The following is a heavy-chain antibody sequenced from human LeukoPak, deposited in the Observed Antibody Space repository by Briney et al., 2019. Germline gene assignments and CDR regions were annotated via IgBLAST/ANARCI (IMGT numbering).Heavy chain of an antibody. D-gene: IGHD1-26*01. CDR2: INWNGGST. Sequence: GGSLRLSCAASGFTFDDYGMSWVRHAPGKGLEWVSGINWNGGSTGYADSVKGRFTISRDNAKNSLYLQMNSLRAEDTALYYCARGSGSYYYYYYYMDVWGKGTTVTVSS. J-gene: IGHJ6*03. V-gene: IGHV3-20*04. CDR1: GFTFDDYG. CDR3: ARGSGSYYYYYYYMDV.